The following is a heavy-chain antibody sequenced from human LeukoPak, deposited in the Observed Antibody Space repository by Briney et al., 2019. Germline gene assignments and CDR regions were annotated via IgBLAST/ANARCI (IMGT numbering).Heavy chain of an antibody. D-gene: IGHD2-2*01. Sequence: SETLSLTCAVYGGSFSGCYWSWIRQPPGKGLEWIGEINHSGSTNYNPSLKSRVTISVDTSKNQFSLKLSSVTAADTAVYYCARARNLSRNCSSTSCYLYYYYYMDVWGKGTTVTVSS. CDR3: ARARNLSRNCSSTSCYLYYYYYMDV. CDR1: GGSFSGCY. CDR2: INHSGST. J-gene: IGHJ6*03. V-gene: IGHV4-34*01.